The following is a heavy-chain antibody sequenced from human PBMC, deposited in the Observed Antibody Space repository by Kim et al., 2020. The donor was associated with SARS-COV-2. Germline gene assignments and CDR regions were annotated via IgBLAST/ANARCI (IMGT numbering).Heavy chain of an antibody. CDR3: ARGRNDLRPSLHQMDV. CDR1: GFTFSSYA. J-gene: IGHJ6*02. V-gene: IGHV3-30*04. CDR2: ISYDGSNK. Sequence: GGSLRLSCAASGFTFSSYAMHWVRQAPGKGLEWVAVISYDGSNKYYADSVKGRFTISRDNSKNTLYLQMNSLRAEDTAVYYCARGRNDLRPSLHQMDVWGQGTTFTVSS. D-gene: IGHD2-21*01.